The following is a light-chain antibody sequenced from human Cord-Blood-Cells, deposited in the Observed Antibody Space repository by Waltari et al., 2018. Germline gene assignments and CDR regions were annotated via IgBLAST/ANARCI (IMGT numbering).Light chain of an antibody. V-gene: IGKV1-39*01. J-gene: IGKJ2*03. Sequence: DIQMTQSPSSLSASVGDRVTITCRASQSISSYLNWYQQKRGKAPKLLIYAAYSLQSGVPSRFSGSGSGTDFTLTISSLQPEDFATYYCQQRYSTPMYSFGQGTKLEIK. CDR1: QSISSY. CDR3: QQRYSTPMYS. CDR2: AAY.